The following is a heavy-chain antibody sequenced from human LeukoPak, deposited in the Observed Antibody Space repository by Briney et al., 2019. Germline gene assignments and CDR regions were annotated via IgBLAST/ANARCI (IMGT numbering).Heavy chain of an antibody. Sequence: SETLPLTCTVSGGSISSYYWSWIRQPAGKGLEWIGRIYTSGSTNYNPSLKSRVTMSVDTSKNQFSLKLSSVTAADTAVYYCARAVQGLNYYDSSGYYFGSWFDPWGQGTLVTVSS. D-gene: IGHD3-22*01. CDR3: ARAVQGLNYYDSSGYYFGSWFDP. V-gene: IGHV4-4*07. CDR1: GGSISSYY. CDR2: IYTSGST. J-gene: IGHJ5*02.